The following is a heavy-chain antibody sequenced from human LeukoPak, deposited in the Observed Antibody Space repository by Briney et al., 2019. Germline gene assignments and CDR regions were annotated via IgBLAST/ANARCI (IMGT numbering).Heavy chain of an antibody. CDR2: IYYSGST. CDR3: ARVPYCGGDCYPNWFDP. Sequence: SETLSLTCTVSGGSISSYYWSWIRQPPGKGLEWIGYIYYSGSTNYNPSLKSRVTISVDTSKNQCSLKLSSVTAADTAVYYCARVPYCGGDCYPNWFDPWGQGTLVTVSS. D-gene: IGHD2-21*02. V-gene: IGHV4-59*01. CDR1: GGSISSYY. J-gene: IGHJ5*02.